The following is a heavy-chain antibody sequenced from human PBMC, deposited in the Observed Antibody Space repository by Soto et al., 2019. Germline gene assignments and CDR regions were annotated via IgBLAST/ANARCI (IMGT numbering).Heavy chain of an antibody. CDR3: ARGPTKPQSMVRGVIIPFDY. CDR1: GGSFSGYY. J-gene: IGHJ4*02. CDR2: INHSGST. D-gene: IGHD3-10*01. V-gene: IGHV4-34*01. Sequence: SETLSLTCAVYGGSFSGYYWSWIRQPPGKGLEWIGEINHSGSTNYNPSLKSRVTISVDTSKNQFSLKLSSVTAADTAVYYCARGPTKPQSMVRGVIIPFDYWGQGTLVTVST.